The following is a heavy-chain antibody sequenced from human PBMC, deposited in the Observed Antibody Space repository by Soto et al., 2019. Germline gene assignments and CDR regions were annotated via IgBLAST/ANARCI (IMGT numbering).Heavy chain of an antibody. D-gene: IGHD3-9*01. J-gene: IGHJ2*01. CDR2: VNPKRGGT. Sequence: QVQLVQSGAEVKKPGASVKVFCTTYGYTFSDYFLHWVRQAPGQGPEWMGFVNPKRGGTEYAPKFQGRVTMTRDTSSSTVYMYLSGLTSDDTAIYYCARDSGIPGRYWYFGLWGRGTLVTVSS. V-gene: IGHV1-2*02. CDR3: ARDSGIPGRYWYFGL. CDR1: GYTFSDYF.